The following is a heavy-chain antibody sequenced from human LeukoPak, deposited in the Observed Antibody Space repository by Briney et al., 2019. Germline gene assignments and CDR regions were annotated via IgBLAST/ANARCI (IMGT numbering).Heavy chain of an antibody. V-gene: IGHV3-7*01. CDR1: GFIFSRYW. CDR2: IKQDGSEK. D-gene: IGHD3-10*01. J-gene: IGHJ4*02. Sequence: GGSPRLSCAASGFIFSRYWMSWARQAPGKGLEWVANIKQDGSEKYYVDSVKGRFTISRDNAKNSLYLQMNSLGAEDTAVYYCARVGLLWFGETIHWGQGTLVTVSS. CDR3: ARVGLLWFGETIH.